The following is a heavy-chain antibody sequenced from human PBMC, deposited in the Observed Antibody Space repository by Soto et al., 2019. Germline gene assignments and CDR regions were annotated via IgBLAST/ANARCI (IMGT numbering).Heavy chain of an antibody. J-gene: IGHJ6*02. V-gene: IGHV4-4*07. CDR2: TYITGDS. CDR1: GGSITSYY. Sequence: PSETLSLTCTVSGGSITSYYCSWIRQPAGKGLEWIGRTYITGDSNYSPSLKSRVTMSLDTSKNHFSLKLSSATAADTAVYYCARDMRVFGGMDVWGRGTTVTVSS. CDR3: ARDMRVFGGMDV. D-gene: IGHD3-3*01.